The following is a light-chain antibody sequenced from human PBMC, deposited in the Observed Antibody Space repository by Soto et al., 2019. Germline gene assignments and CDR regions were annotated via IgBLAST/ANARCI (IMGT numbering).Light chain of an antibody. J-gene: IGKJ3*01. CDR3: QQSFT. V-gene: IGKV1-5*03. CDR2: KAS. CDR1: QSISSW. Sequence: DIQMTQSPSTLSASVGDRVTITCRASQSISSWLAWYQQKPGKAPKLLIYKASTLEGGVPSRFSGSGSGTEFTLTISSLQADDFASYCCQQSFTFGPGTKVDIK.